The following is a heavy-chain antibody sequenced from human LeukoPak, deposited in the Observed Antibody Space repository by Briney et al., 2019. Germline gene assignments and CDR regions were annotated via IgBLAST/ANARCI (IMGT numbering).Heavy chain of an antibody. V-gene: IGHV1-69*06. CDR2: IIPIFGTA. D-gene: IGHD5-18*01. J-gene: IGHJ4*02. CDR1: GGTFSSYA. CDR3: AGKFGYSYGYDY. Sequence: GASVKVSCKASGGTFSSYAISWVRQAPGQGLEWMGGIIPIFGTANYAQKFQGRVTITADKSTSTAYMELSSLRSEDTAVYYCAGKFGYSYGYDYWGQGTLVTVSS.